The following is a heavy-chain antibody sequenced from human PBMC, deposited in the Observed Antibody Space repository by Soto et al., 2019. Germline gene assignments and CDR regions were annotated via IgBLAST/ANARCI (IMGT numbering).Heavy chain of an antibody. Sequence: ASVKVSCKASGYTFTSYAMHWVRPAPLQRLEWMVWLNAGNGNTKYSQKFQGRVTITRDKSASTAYMELSSLRSEDTAVYYCMYSTYFYYGMDVWGQGTTVTVSS. CDR1: GYTFTSYA. J-gene: IGHJ6*02. CDR3: MYSTYFYYGMDV. D-gene: IGHD1-26*01. V-gene: IGHV1-3*01. CDR2: LNAGNGNT.